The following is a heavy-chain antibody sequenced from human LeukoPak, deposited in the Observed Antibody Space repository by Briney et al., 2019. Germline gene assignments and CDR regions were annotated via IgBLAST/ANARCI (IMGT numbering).Heavy chain of an antibody. Sequence: PGGSLRLSCAASGFSFSSYAMSWVRQAPGKGLEWVSGTSGSGGSTYYADSVKGRFTISRDNSKNTLYLQMNSLRAEDTAVYYCAKFNANSSGYDFDYWGQGTLVTVSS. D-gene: IGHD3-22*01. J-gene: IGHJ4*02. CDR3: AKFNANSSGYDFDY. CDR1: GFSFSSYA. CDR2: TSGSGGST. V-gene: IGHV3-23*01.